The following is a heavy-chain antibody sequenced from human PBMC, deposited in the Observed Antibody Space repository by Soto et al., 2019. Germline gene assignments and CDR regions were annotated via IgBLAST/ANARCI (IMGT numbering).Heavy chain of an antibody. CDR1: GYTFTGYY. J-gene: IGHJ5*02. CDR3: ARDRRIAAAGLWFDP. V-gene: IGHV1-2*02. D-gene: IGHD6-13*01. Sequence: EVSVKVSCKASGYTFTGYYMHWGRQAPGQRLEWMGWINPNSGGTNYSQKFQGRVTITRDTSASTAYMELSSLRSEDTAVYYCARDRRIAAAGLWFDPWGQGTLVTVSS. CDR2: INPNSGGT.